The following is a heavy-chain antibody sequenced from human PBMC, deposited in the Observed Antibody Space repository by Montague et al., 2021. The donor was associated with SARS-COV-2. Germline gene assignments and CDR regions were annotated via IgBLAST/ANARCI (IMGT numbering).Heavy chain of an antibody. CDR3: AREGRRLYTYDSLDY. D-gene: IGHD5-18*01. CDR2: IDTSGSN. V-gene: IGHV4-4*07. CDR1: GASIGSSY. Sequence: SETLSLTCTVSGASIGSSYWGWLRQTAGKGLEWIGRIDTSGSNTYSPSFKSRVTMSIDTPKNQFSLKVNSVTVADTAMYFCAREGRRLYTYDSLDYWGQGILVTVSS. J-gene: IGHJ4*02.